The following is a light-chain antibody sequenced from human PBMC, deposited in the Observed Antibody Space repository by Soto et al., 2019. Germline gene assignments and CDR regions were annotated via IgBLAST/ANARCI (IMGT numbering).Light chain of an antibody. V-gene: IGLV4-69*01. Sequence: QLVLTQSPSASASLGASVKLTCTLSSGHSSYAIAWHQQQPEKGPRYLMNLNSDGSHSKGDAIPDRFSGSSSGAERYLIISSLQSEDEADYYCQTWGTGIQVFGTGTKLTVL. J-gene: IGLJ1*01. CDR3: QTWGTGIQV. CDR1: SGHSSYA. CDR2: LNSDGSH.